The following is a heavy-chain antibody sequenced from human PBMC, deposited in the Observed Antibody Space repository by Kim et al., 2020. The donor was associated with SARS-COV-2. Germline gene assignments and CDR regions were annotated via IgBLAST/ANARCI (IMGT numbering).Heavy chain of an antibody. CDR1: GFTFGDYA. J-gene: IGHJ2*01. CDR2: IRSKAYGGTT. D-gene: IGHD3-22*01. V-gene: IGHV3-49*03. CDR3: TRNYYYDSSGYYAHWYFDL. Sequence: GGSLRLSCTASGFTFGDYAMSWFRQAPGKGLEWVGFIRSKAYGGTTEYAASVKGRFTISRDDSKSIAYLQMNSLKTEDTAVYYCTRNYYYDSSGYYAHWYFDLWGRGTLVTVSS.